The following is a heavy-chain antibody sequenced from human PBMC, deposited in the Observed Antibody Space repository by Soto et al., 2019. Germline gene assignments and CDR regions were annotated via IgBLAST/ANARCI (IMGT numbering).Heavy chain of an antibody. CDR2: IYYSGST. J-gene: IGHJ5*02. V-gene: IGHV4-59*01. Sequence: SETLSLTCTVSGGSISSYYWSWIRQPPGKGLEWIGCIYYSGSTNYNPSLKSRVTISVDTSKNQFSLKLSSVTAADTAVYYCARNIVVVPASNWFDPWGQGTLVTVSS. CDR1: GGSISSYY. D-gene: IGHD2-2*01. CDR3: ARNIVVVPASNWFDP.